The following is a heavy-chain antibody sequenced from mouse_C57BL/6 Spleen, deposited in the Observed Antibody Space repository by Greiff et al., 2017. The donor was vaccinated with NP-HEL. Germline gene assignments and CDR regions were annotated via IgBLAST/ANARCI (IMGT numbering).Heavy chain of an antibody. CDR2: IYPSDSET. D-gene: IGHD1-1*01. CDR1: GYTFTSYW. Sequence: QVQLQQSGAELVRPGSSVKLSCKASGYTFTSYWMDWVKQRPGQGLEWIGNIYPSDSETHYNQKFKDKATLTVDKSSSTAYMQLSSLTSEDSAVYYCAREGYYGSGAMDYWGQGTSVTVSS. CDR3: AREGYYGSGAMDY. J-gene: IGHJ4*01. V-gene: IGHV1-61*01.